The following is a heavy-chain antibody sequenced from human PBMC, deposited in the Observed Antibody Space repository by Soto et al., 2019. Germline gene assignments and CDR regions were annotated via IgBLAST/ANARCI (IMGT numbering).Heavy chain of an antibody. CDR3: ASFASGPSHNYASGTYFGTFES. J-gene: IGHJ4*02. CDR1: GFTFSSFG. V-gene: IGHV3-33*01. CDR2: IWYDGSKK. D-gene: IGHD3-10*01. Sequence: GGSLRLSCVASGFTFSSFGMHWVRQAPGKGLEWMAVIWYDGSKKDYADSVKGRFTISRDNSKNTLYLQMNSLRAEDTAVYFCASFASGPSHNYASGTYFGTFESWGQGTPVTVSS.